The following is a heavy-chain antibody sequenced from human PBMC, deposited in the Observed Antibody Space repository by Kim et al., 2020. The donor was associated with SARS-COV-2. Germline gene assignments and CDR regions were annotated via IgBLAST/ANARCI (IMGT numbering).Heavy chain of an antibody. CDR1: GYTFTGYY. D-gene: IGHD6-6*01. Sequence: ASVKVSCKASGYTFTGYYMHWVRQAPGQGLEWMGRINPNSGGTNYAQKFQGRVTMTRDTSISTAYMELSRLRSDDTAVYYCARGRQLVQISADAFDIWGQGTMVTVSS. V-gene: IGHV1-2*06. J-gene: IGHJ3*02. CDR2: INPNSGGT. CDR3: ARGRQLVQISADAFDI.